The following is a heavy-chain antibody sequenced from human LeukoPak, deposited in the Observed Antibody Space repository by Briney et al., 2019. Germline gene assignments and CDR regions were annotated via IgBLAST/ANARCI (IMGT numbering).Heavy chain of an antibody. V-gene: IGHV3-23*01. CDR2: ISGGGGST. J-gene: IGHJ4*02. Sequence: PGGSLRLSCAASGFTASSNYMSWVRQAPGQGLEWVSAISGGGGSTYYADSVKGRFTIYRDNSKNTLYLQMNSLRAEDTAVYYCAKDRSIGTYYTFDHWGQGSLVTVSS. CDR3: AKDRSIGTYYTFDH. CDR1: GFTASSNY. D-gene: IGHD1-26*01.